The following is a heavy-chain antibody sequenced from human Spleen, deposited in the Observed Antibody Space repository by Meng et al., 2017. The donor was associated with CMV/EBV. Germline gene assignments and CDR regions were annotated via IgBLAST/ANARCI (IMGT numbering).Heavy chain of an antibody. CDR3: ARAGDDILTGYPYNWFDP. D-gene: IGHD3-9*01. Sequence: TFSSYAISWVRQAPGQGLEWMGGIIPIFGTANYAQKFQGRVTITTDESTSTAYMELSSLRSEDTAVYYCARAGDDILTGYPYNWFDPWGQGTLVTVSS. CDR2: IIPIFGTA. J-gene: IGHJ5*02. V-gene: IGHV1-69*05. CDR1: TFSSYA.